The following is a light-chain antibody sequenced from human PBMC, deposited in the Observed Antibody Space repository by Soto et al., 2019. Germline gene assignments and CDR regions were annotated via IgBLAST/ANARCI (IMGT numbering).Light chain of an antibody. CDR3: QQYHSWPPIT. V-gene: IGKV3-15*01. Sequence: EIVLPQSPATLSLSPGESATLSGRAGQGVSTNLAWYQQKPGQAPRLLIYGASTRATGIAARFSGSGSGTEFTLTISSLQSEDFAVYYCQQYHSWPPITFGQGKRLEIK. CDR2: GAS. CDR1: QGVSTN. J-gene: IGKJ5*01.